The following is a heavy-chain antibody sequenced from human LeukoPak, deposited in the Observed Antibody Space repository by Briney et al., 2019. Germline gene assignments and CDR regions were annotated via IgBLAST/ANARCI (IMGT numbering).Heavy chain of an antibody. CDR3: ARVSDIGGWFDP. Sequence: SETLSLTCTVSGGSISSYYWSWIRQPAGKGLEWIGRIYTSGSTNYNPSLKSRGTMSVDTYKNQFSLKLSSVTAADTAVYYCARVSDIGGWFDPWGQGTLVPVSS. CDR1: GGSISSYY. D-gene: IGHD3-10*01. CDR2: IYTSGST. V-gene: IGHV4-4*07. J-gene: IGHJ5*02.